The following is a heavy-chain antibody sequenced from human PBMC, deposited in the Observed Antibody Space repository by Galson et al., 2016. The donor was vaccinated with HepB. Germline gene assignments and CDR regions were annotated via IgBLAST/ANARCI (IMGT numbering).Heavy chain of an antibody. CDR3: VRDPGRETLRAWSGFDN. CDR1: GFNFRKFW. CDR2: IQEDGREQ. J-gene: IGHJ4*01. V-gene: IGHV3-7*03. D-gene: IGHD3-3*01. Sequence: SLRLLCEASGFNFRKFWMAWVRKPPRRGLEWVADIQEDGREQYYAHSVRGRLTITRDNYRNVLFLQMNSLTVDDTAIYFCVRDPGRETLRAWSGFDNWRQGTLVTVS.